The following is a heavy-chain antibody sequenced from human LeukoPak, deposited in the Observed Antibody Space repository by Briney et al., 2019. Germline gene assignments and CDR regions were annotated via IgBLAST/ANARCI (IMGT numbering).Heavy chain of an antibody. CDR3: APENSRRAWTG. V-gene: IGHV4-34*01. D-gene: IGHD3/OR15-3a*01. J-gene: IGHJ4*02. CDR2: INHSGST. Sequence: SQTLSLTCAVYGGSFSGYYWSWIRQPPGKGREWSGEINHSGSTNYNPSLKSRVTISLDTSKNQFSLKPCSVTAADTAVYYCAPENSRRAWTGWGQGTLVTVPS. CDR1: GGSFSGYY.